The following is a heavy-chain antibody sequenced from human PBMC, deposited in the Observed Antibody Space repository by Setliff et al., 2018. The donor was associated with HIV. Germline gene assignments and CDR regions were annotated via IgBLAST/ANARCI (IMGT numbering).Heavy chain of an antibody. CDR1: GFNIEEYA. J-gene: IGHJ4*02. D-gene: IGHD5-12*01. Sequence: GGSLRLSCVGSGFNIEEYAMAWVRQAPGKGLEWVSGISGSGGSTYYADSVKGRFTISRDNSKNTLYLQMNSLRAEDTAVYYCAKGREGYTPPCAFDYWGQGTLVTVSS. CDR3: AKGREGYTPPCAFDY. V-gene: IGHV3-23*01. CDR2: ISGSGGST.